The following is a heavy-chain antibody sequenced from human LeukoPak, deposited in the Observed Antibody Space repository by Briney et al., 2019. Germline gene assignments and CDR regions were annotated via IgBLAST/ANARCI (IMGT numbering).Heavy chain of an antibody. V-gene: IGHV3-21*01. CDR1: GFTFSSYS. J-gene: IGHJ4*02. D-gene: IGHD2-2*01. CDR2: ISSSSSYI. Sequence: GGSLRLSCAASGFTFSSYSMNWVRQAPGKGLEWVSSISSSSSYIYYADSVKGRFTISRDNAKNSLYLQMNSLRAEDTAVYYCAIPYCSSTSCYGGTHPFDYWGQGTLVTVSS. CDR3: AIPYCSSTSCYGGTHPFDY.